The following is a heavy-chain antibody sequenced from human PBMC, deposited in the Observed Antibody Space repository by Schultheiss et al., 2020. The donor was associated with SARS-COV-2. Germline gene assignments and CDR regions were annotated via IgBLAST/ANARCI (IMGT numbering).Heavy chain of an antibody. D-gene: IGHD3-22*01. Sequence: GESLKISCTASGFTFGDYAMSWFRQAPGKGLEWVGFIRSKAYGGTTEYAASVKGRFTISRDDSKSIAYLQMNSLKTEDTAVYYCAKDSSGPKGTGFDYWGQGTLVTVSS. J-gene: IGHJ4*02. CDR3: AKDSSGPKGTGFDY. CDR2: IRSKAYGGTT. CDR1: GFTFGDYA. V-gene: IGHV3-49*03.